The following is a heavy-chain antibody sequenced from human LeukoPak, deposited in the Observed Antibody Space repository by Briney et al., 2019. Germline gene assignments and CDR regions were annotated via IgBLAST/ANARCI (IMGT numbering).Heavy chain of an antibody. CDR2: INPNSGDT. V-gene: IGHV1-2*02. CDR3: ARAQPLTAPAGTFANS. J-gene: IGHJ4*02. CDR1: GYTFTGYF. D-gene: IGHD6-13*01. Sequence: GASVKVSCKASGYTFTGYFLHWVRRAPGQGFEWMGWINPNSGDTSYTQTFQGRVTMTRDTSISTAYMELSSLRSDDTAVYYCARAQPLTAPAGTFANSWGQGTLVTVSS.